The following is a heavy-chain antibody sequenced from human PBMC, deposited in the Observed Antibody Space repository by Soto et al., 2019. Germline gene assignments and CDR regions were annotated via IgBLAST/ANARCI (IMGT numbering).Heavy chain of an antibody. Sequence: GGSLRLSCVASGFTFSSYGMNWVRQAPGKGLEWVSSISSSSSYMYYADSVKGRFTVSRDNAKNSLYLQMNSLRAEDTAVYYCASSVGSGYDFWSAYYNSWGQGTLVTVSS. D-gene: IGHD3-3*01. J-gene: IGHJ4*02. CDR1: GFTFSSYG. CDR3: ASSVGSGYDFWSAYYNS. CDR2: ISSSSSYM. V-gene: IGHV3-21*01.